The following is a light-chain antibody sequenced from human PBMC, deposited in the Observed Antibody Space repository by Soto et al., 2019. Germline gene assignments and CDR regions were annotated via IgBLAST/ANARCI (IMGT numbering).Light chain of an antibody. CDR1: SSDVGGYNY. J-gene: IGLJ2*01. V-gene: IGLV2-11*01. CDR3: CSYSGSYSVV. CDR2: DVS. Sequence: QSALTQPRSVSGSPGQSVTISCTGTSSDVGGYNYVSWYKQHPGKAPKLMIDDVSKRPSGVPDRFSGSKSGNTASLTISGLQAGDEGYYFCCSYSGSYSVVFGGGTKLTVL.